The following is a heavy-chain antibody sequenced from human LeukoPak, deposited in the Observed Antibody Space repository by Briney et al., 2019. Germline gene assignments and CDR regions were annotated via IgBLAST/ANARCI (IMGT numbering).Heavy chain of an antibody. D-gene: IGHD2-2*01. CDR2: INPNSGGT. Sequence: ASVKVSCKASGYTFTGDYIHWVRQAPGQGLEWMGWINPNSGGTNYAQKFQGRVTMTRDTSISTAYMELSRLRSDDTAVYYCAREGCSSTSCYLDYWGQGTLVTVSS. J-gene: IGHJ4*02. V-gene: IGHV1-2*02. CDR1: GYTFTGDY. CDR3: AREGCSSTSCYLDY.